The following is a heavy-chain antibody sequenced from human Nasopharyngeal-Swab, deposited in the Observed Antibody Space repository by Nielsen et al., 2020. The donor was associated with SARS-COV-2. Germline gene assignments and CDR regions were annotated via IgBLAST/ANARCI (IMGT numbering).Heavy chain of an antibody. CDR2: ISAYNGNT. J-gene: IGHJ4*02. Sequence: ASVKVSCKASGYTFTSYGISWVRQAPGQGLEWMGWISAYNGNTNYAQKLQGRVTMTTDTSTSTAYTELRSLRSDDTAVYYCARAYYYDSSGYYYADYWGQGTLVTVSS. CDR1: GYTFTSYG. D-gene: IGHD3-22*01. V-gene: IGHV1-18*01. CDR3: ARAYYYDSSGYYYADY.